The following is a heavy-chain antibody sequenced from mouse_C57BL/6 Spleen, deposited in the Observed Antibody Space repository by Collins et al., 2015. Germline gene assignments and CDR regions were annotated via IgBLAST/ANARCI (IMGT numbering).Heavy chain of an antibody. J-gene: IGHJ1*03. CDR2: IDPSDSYT. V-gene: IGHV1-69*01. CDR3: AIGSYDGYWYFDV. D-gene: IGHD2-3*01. CDR1: GYTFTSYW. Sequence: QVQLQQPGAELVMPGASVKLSCKASGYTFTSYWMHWVKQRPGQGLEWIGEIDPSDSYTNYNQKFKGKSTLTVDKSSSTACMQLSSLTSEDSAVYYCAIGSYDGYWYFDVWGTGTTVTVSS.